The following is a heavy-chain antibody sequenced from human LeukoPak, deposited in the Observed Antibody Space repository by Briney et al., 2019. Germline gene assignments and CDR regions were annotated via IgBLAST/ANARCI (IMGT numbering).Heavy chain of an antibody. CDR2: ISGSGGST. CDR1: GFTFSSYA. V-gene: IGHV3-23*01. Sequence: PGGSLRLSCAASGFTFSSYAMSWVRQAPGKGLEWVSAISGSGGSTYYADSVKGRFTISRDNSKNTLYLQMNSLRAEDTAVYYCAKDCSSSSTSCSLTRLFDPWGQGTLVTVSS. CDR3: AKDCSSSSTSCSLTRLFDP. J-gene: IGHJ5*02. D-gene: IGHD2-2*01.